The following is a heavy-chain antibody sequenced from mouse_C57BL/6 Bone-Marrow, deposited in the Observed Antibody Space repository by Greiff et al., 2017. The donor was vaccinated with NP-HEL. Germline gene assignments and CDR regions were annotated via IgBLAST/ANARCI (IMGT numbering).Heavy chain of an antibody. CDR3: TRSYGSSYDD. CDR1: GYTFTSYW. V-gene: IGHV1-5*01. Sequence: DVQLQESGTVLARPGASVKMSCKTSGYTFTSYWMHWVKQRPGQGLEWIGAIYTGNSDTSYNQKFKGKAKLTAVTSASTAYMELSSLTDEDSAVYYCTRSYGSSYDDWGQGTTLTVSS. D-gene: IGHD1-1*01. J-gene: IGHJ2*01. CDR2: IYTGNSDT.